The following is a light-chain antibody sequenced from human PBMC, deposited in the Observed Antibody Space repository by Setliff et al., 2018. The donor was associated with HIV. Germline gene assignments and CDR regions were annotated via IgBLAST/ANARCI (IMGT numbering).Light chain of an antibody. CDR3: GSYTSTTSYV. J-gene: IGLJ1*01. CDR2: EVS. V-gene: IGLV2-14*01. CDR1: SSDVGGYKF. Sequence: QSALTQPRSVSGSPGQSVTISCTGTSSDVGGYKFVSWYQQHPGKAPKLMIYEVSNRPSGVSDRFSGSKSGSTASLTISGLQAEDEADYYCGSYTSTTSYVFGSGTKVTVL.